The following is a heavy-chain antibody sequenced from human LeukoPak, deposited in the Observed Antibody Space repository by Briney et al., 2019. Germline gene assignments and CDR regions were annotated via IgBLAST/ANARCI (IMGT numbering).Heavy chain of an antibody. CDR1: GDSVSSNSAA. V-gene: IGHV6-1*01. J-gene: IGHJ4*02. D-gene: IGHD6-19*01. CDR3: ARGGESSGWNFDY. CDR2: TYYRSKWYN. Sequence: SQTLSLTCAISGDSVSSNSAAWNWIRQSPSGGLEWLGRTYYRSKWYNDYAVSVKSRITINPDTSKNQFSLQLNSVTPEDTAVYYCARGGESSGWNFDYWGQGTLVTVSS.